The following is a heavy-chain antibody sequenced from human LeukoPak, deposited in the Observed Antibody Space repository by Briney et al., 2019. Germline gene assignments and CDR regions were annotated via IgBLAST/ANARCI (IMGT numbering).Heavy chain of an antibody. V-gene: IGHV1-18*01. D-gene: IGHD2-2*01. CDR1: GYTFTNYG. CDR2: ISAYNGNT. CDR3: ARHCSSTSCSFDY. J-gene: IGHJ4*02. Sequence: GASVKVSCKASGYTFTNYGISWVRQAPGQGLEWMGWISAYNGNTNYAQKLQGRVTMTTDTSTSTAYMELSSLRSEDTAVYYCARHCSSTSCSFDYWGQGTLVTVSS.